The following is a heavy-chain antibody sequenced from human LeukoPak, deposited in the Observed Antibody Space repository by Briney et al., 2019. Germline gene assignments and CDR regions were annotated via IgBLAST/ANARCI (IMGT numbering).Heavy chain of an antibody. J-gene: IGHJ4*02. CDR1: GGSISSYY. D-gene: IGHD5-12*01. V-gene: IGHV4-59*01. CDR2: IYYSGST. Sequence: TSETLSLTCTVSGGSISSYYWSWIRQPPGKGLEWIGYIYYSGSTNYNPSLKSRVTISVDTSKNQFSLKLSSVTAADTAVYYCARGGSGYDWLIDYWGQGTLVTVSS. CDR3: ARGGSGYDWLIDY.